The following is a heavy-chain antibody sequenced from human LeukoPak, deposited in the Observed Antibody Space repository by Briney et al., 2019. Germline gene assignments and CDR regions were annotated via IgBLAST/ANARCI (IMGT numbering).Heavy chain of an antibody. CDR1: GYTFTGYY. CDR2: INPNSGGT. J-gene: IGHJ4*02. D-gene: IGHD6-6*01. V-gene: IGHV1-2*02. Sequence: GASVKVSCKASGYTFTGYYMHWVRQAPGQGLEWMGWINPNSGGTNYAQKFQGRVTITADKSTSTAYMELSSLRSEDTAVYYCAGSIAARPSGIDYWGQGTLVTVSS. CDR3: AGSIAARPSGIDY.